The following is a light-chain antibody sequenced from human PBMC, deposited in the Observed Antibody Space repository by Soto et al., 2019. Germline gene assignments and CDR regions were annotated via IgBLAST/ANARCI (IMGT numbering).Light chain of an antibody. CDR3: CSYAGSYTGVV. Sequence: QSVLTQPPSASGTPGQRVTISCSGSSFNVGSNTVNWYQQLPGKAPKLMIYDVSKRPSGVPDRFSGSKSGNTASLTISGLQAEDEADYYCCSYAGSYTGVVFGGGTKLTVL. CDR1: SFNVGSNT. J-gene: IGLJ2*01. CDR2: DVS. V-gene: IGLV2-11*01.